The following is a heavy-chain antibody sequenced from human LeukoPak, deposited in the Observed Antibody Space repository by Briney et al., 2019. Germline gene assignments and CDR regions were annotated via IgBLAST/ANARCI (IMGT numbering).Heavy chain of an antibody. CDR1: GFTFSSYS. CDR2: ISSSSSYI. CDR3: ARFYYYDTRAFDY. V-gene: IGHV3-21*01. J-gene: IGHJ4*02. Sequence: GGSLRLSCAASGFTFSSYSMNWVRQAPGKGLEWVSSISSSSSYIYYADSVKGRFTISRDNAKNLLYLQMNSLRAEDTAVYYCARFYYYDTRAFDYWGQGTLVTVSS. D-gene: IGHD3-22*01.